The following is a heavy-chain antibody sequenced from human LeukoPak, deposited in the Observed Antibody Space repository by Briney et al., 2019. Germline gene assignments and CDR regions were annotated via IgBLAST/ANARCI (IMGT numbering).Heavy chain of an antibody. Sequence: GGSLRLSCEDSGFTFHTYAMSWVRQAPGKGLEWVSAVSTTGASTYYADSVKGRFTISRDNSKNTLSLQMDSLRVEDTALYYCAKDWTTVVTPKGYYFDSWGEGTLVTVSS. D-gene: IGHD4-23*01. CDR3: AKDWTTVVTPKGYYFDS. J-gene: IGHJ4*02. V-gene: IGHV3-23*01. CDR1: GFTFHTYA. CDR2: VSTTGAST.